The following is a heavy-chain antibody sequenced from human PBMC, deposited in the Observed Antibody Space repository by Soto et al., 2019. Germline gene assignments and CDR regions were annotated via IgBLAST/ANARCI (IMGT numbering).Heavy chain of an antibody. D-gene: IGHD4-17*01. Sequence: GASVKVSCKASGYTFTSYGISWVRQAPGQGLEWMGWISAYNGNTNYAQKLQGRVTMTTDTSTSTAYMELRSLRSDDTAVYYCAREEDYGDYLFALDIWGQGTMVTVSS. CDR2: ISAYNGNT. J-gene: IGHJ3*02. CDR1: GYTFTSYG. CDR3: AREEDYGDYLFALDI. V-gene: IGHV1-18*01.